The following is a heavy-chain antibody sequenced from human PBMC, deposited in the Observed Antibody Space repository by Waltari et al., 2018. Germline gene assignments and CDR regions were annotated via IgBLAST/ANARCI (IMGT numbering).Heavy chain of an antibody. Sequence: QVQLQESSPGLVKPSATLSLPSSVSGGSISSHYWSCIRRPPGKGLAGLGCIYYSGSTNYNPSLKSRVTISVDTSKTQFYLKLSSVTAADTAVYYCARSYGSGSYYRRYFDYWGQGTLVTVSS. J-gene: IGHJ4*02. CDR1: GGSISSHY. V-gene: IGHV4-59*11. D-gene: IGHD3-10*01. CDR2: IYYSGST. CDR3: ARSYGSGSYYRRYFDY.